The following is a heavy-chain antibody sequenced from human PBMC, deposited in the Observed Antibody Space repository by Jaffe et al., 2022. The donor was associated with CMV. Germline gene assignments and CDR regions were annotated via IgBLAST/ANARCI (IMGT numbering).Heavy chain of an antibody. CDR1: GGTFSSYA. CDR2: IIPIFGTA. V-gene: IGHV1-69*01. J-gene: IGHJ5*02. D-gene: IGHD2-2*02. Sequence: QVQLVQSGAEVKKPGSSVKVSCKASGGTFSSYAISWVRQAPGQGLEWMGGIIPIFGTANYAQKFQGRVTITADESTSTAYMELSSLRSEDTAVYYCARVGGGLVVVPAAIRRAVRWFDPWGQGTLVTVSS. CDR3: ARVGGGLVVVPAAIRRAVRWFDP.